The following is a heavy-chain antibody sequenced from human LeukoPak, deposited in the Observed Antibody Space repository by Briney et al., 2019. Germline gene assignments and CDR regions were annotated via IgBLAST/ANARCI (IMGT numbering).Heavy chain of an antibody. J-gene: IGHJ6*03. Sequence: ASVRVSCKASGYTFTSYYMHWVRQAPGQGLEGMGIINPSGGSTSYAQKFQGRVTMTRDMSTSTVYMELSSLRSEDTAVYYCARGLPVKYYYYYMDAWGKGTTVTVSS. CDR3: ARGLPVKYYYYYMDA. CDR1: GYTFTSYY. V-gene: IGHV1-46*01. D-gene: IGHD2-15*01. CDR2: INPSGGST.